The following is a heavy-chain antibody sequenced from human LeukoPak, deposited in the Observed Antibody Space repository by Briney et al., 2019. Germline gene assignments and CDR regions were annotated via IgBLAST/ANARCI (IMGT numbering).Heavy chain of an antibody. Sequence: PGGSLRLSCAASGFTFSSYGMHWVRQAPGKGLEWVAVISYDGSNKYYADSVKGRFTISRDNSKNTLYLQMNSLRAEDTAVYYCAKSHRSSSWSARDLYYFDYWGQGTLVTVSS. CDR1: GFTFSSYG. CDR2: ISYDGSNK. CDR3: AKSHRSSSWSARDLYYFDY. D-gene: IGHD6-13*01. V-gene: IGHV3-30*18. J-gene: IGHJ4*02.